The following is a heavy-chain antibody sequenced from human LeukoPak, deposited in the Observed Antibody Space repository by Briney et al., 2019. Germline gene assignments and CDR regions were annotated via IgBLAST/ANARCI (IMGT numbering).Heavy chain of an antibody. CDR2: ISSSSSYI. V-gene: IGHV3-21*01. CDR1: GFTFSSYS. J-gene: IGHJ4*02. CDR3: AIGHLGRFGEKNDY. D-gene: IGHD3-10*01. Sequence: GGSLRLSCAASGFTFSSYSMNWVRQAPGKGLEWVSSISSSSSYIYYAGSVKGRFTISRDNAKNSLYLQMNSLRAEDTAVYYCAIGHLGRFGEKNDYWGQGTLVTVSS.